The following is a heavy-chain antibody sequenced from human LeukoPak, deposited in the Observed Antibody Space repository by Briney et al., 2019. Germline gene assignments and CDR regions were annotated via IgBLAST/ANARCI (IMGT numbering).Heavy chain of an antibody. V-gene: IGHV4-30-2*01. CDR2: IYHSGST. D-gene: IGHD6-13*01. CDR1: GGSISSGGYY. CDR3: ARQKAAAEDY. J-gene: IGHJ4*02. Sequence: SQTLSLTCTVSGGSISSGGYYWSWIRQPPGKGLEWIGYIYHSGSTYYNPSLKSRVTISVDRSKNQFSLKLSSVTASDTAIYYCARQKAAAEDYWGQGTLVTVSS.